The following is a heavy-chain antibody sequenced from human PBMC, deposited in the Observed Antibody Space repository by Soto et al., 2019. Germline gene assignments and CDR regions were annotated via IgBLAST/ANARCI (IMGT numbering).Heavy chain of an antibody. CDR2: ISANDVGT. D-gene: IGHD1-20*01. J-gene: IGHJ4*02. CDR3: AKAKNDYNWDNRPPFDY. CDR1: GFTLRNYS. Sequence: GGSLRLSCEASGFTLRNYSITWVRQAPWKGLEWASLISANDVGTYYAESVKTRFNISTDQSRNTVYLKMDSLRADDTAIYYCAKAKNDYNWDNRPPFDYWGQGTLVTVSS. V-gene: IGHV3-23*01.